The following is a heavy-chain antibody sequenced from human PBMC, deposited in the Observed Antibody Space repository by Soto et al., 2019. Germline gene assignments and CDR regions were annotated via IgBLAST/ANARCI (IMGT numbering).Heavy chain of an antibody. CDR3: AKDRCAPSTCFFDY. Sequence: EVQLLESGGGLVQPGGPLRLSCAASGFTLSSYAMGWVRQAPGKGLEWVSAISANGAGTYYADSVKGRFTISRDNSKNTLYLQMRALGAEDTAVYFCAKDRCAPSTCFFDYWGQGTLVTVSS. V-gene: IGHV3-23*01. CDR2: ISANGAGT. D-gene: IGHD2-21*01. CDR1: GFTLSSYA. J-gene: IGHJ4*02.